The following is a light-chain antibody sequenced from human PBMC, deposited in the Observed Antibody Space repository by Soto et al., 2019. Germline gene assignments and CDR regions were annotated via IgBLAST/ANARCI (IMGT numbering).Light chain of an antibody. CDR1: QSVSSDN. CDR2: GAS. Sequence: EIVLTQSPATMSVSPGERATLSCRASQSVSSDNLAWYQQKPGQAPRLLIYGASHRVTGIPDRFSGSGSGTEFTLTISRLEPEDFAVYYCQQYGSSLLTFGGGTKVYI. J-gene: IGKJ4*02. CDR3: QQYGSSLLT. V-gene: IGKV3-20*01.